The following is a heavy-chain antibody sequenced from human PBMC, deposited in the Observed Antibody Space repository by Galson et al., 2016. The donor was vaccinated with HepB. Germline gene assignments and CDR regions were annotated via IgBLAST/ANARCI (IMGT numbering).Heavy chain of an antibody. Sequence: SVKVSCKASGYIFSIYGISWVRQAPGQGLEWMGWISAYNGNTNSAQKFQGRVTMTTDTSTSTAYMELRSLRSDDTAVYYCAREGDCSSTRCRRGDYWGPGTLVTVSS. D-gene: IGHD2-2*01. CDR3: AREGDCSSTRCRRGDY. CDR1: GYIFSIYG. CDR2: ISAYNGNT. J-gene: IGHJ4*02. V-gene: IGHV1-18*01.